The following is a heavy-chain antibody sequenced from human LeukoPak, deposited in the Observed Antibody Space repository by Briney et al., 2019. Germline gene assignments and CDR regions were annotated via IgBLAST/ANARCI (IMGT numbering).Heavy chain of an antibody. CDR3: ARSYSYGSNWFAP. J-gene: IGHJ5*02. CDR2: ISSSSSAI. V-gene: IGHV3-48*02. CDR1: GFPFSSYS. Sequence: GSLRLPCAASGFPFSSYSMNWVRQAPGKGLEWVSYISSSSSAIYYADSVKGRFTISRDNAKNSLYLQMNSLREEDTAVYYCARSYSYGSNWFAPWGQGTLVTVSS. D-gene: IGHD5-18*01.